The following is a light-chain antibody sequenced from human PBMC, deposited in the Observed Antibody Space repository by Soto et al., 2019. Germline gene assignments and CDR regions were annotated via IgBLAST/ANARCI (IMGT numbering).Light chain of an antibody. CDR3: QHYGTSPRP. CDR1: QSVSNNY. Sequence: EIVLTQSPGTLSLSPGERATLSCRASQSVSNNYLAWYQHKPGQAPRLLIYDASSRATGIPDRFSGSGSGTDFTLTIGRLEPEDFAVYYCQHYGTSPRPFGQGTKV. J-gene: IGKJ1*01. V-gene: IGKV3-20*01. CDR2: DAS.